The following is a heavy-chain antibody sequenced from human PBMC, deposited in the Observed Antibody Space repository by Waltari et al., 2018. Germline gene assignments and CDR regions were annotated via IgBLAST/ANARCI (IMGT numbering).Heavy chain of an antibody. Sequence: QVQLQESGPGLVKPSETLSLTFTVSGGSISSHYWSWIRQPPGKGLEWIGYIYYSGSTNYNPSLKSRVTISVDTSKNQFSLKLSSVTAADTAVYYCARSTSRSYYFDYWGQGTLVTVSS. J-gene: IGHJ4*02. V-gene: IGHV4-59*11. CDR1: GGSISSHY. D-gene: IGHD3-10*01. CDR3: ARSTSRSYYFDY. CDR2: IYYSGST.